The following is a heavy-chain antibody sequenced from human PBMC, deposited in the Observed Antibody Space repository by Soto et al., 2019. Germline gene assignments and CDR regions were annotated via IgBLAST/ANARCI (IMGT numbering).Heavy chain of an antibody. CDR2: IKQDGSEK. CDR3: ARDQAADYFDY. V-gene: IGHV3-7*01. CDR1: GFTFSSYW. Sequence: LSCAASGFTFSSYWMRWVRQAPGKGLEWVANIKQDGSEKYYVDSVKGRFTISRDNAKNSLYLQMNSLRAEDTAVYYCARDQAADYFDYWGQGTLVTVSS. D-gene: IGHD6-13*01. J-gene: IGHJ4*02.